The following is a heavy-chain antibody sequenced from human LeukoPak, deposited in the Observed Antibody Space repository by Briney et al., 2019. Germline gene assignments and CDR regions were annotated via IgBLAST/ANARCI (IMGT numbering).Heavy chain of an antibody. J-gene: IGHJ4*02. CDR1: GYGFIGNC. D-gene: IGHD3-3*01. CDR2: INPDSGTT. Sequence: ASVKVSCKAAGYGFIGNCIHWVRWAPGQGLEWMGWINPDSGTTKYAQNFQGGVTMTSDTSVSTAYMDLSSLTSDDTAVYYCARATEIFGVVIIFFDTWGQGTLVTVSS. V-gene: IGHV1-2*02. CDR3: ARATEIFGVVIIFFDT.